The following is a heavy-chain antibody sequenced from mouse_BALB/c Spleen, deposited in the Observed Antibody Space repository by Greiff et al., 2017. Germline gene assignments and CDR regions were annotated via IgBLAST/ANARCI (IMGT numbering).Heavy chain of an antibody. CDR3: ARNDYYGSSGPTFAY. V-gene: IGHV1-4*02. CDR1: GYTFTSYT. CDR2: INPSSGYT. D-gene: IGHD1-1*01. Sequence: VQLQQSAAELARPGASVKMSCKASGYTFTSYTMHWVKQRPGQGLEWIGYINPSSGYTEYTQKFKDKTTLTADKSSSTAYMQLSSLTSEDSAVYYCARNDYYGSSGPTFAYWGQGTLVTVSA. J-gene: IGHJ3*01.